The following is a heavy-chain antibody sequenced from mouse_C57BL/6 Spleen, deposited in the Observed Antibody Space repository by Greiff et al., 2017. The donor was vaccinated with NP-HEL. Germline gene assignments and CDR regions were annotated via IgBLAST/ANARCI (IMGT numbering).Heavy chain of an antibody. CDR2: ISSGGDYI. D-gene: IGHD2-4*01. CDR1: GFTFSSYA. CDR3: TRGDYDREGPWFAY. Sequence: EVQGVESGEGLVKPGGSLKLSCAASGFTFSSYAMSWVRQTPEKRLEWVAYISSGGDYIYYADTVKGRFTISRDNARNTLYLQMSSLKSEDTAMYYCTRGDYDREGPWFAYWGQGTLVTVSA. J-gene: IGHJ3*01. V-gene: IGHV5-9-1*02.